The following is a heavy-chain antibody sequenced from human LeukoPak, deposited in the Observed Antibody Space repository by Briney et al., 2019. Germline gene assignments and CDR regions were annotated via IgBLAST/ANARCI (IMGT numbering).Heavy chain of an antibody. Sequence: GGSLRLSCAASGFTFSSHWMSWVRQAPGKGLEWVSGINWNGGSTGYADSVKGRFTISRDNAKNSLYLQMNSLRAEDTALYYCARDGYSRGGNWFDPWGQGTLVTVSS. CDR1: GFTFSSHW. V-gene: IGHV3-20*04. CDR2: INWNGGST. D-gene: IGHD5-18*01. CDR3: ARDGYSRGGNWFDP. J-gene: IGHJ5*02.